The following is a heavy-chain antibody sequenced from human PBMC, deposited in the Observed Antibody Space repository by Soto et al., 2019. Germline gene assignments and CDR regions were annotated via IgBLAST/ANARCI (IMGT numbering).Heavy chain of an antibody. CDR1: GFTFSSYG. J-gene: IGHJ3*02. CDR3: ARGAPLLDYGDARGSDAFDI. CDR2: IWYDGSNK. V-gene: IGHV3-33*01. Sequence: QVQLVESGGGVVQPGRSLRLSCAASGFTFSSYGMHWVRQAPGKGLEWVAVIWYDGSNKYYADSVKGRFTISRDNSKNSXYXXMNSLRAEDTAVYYCARGAPLLDYGDARGSDAFDIWGQGTMVTVSS. D-gene: IGHD4-17*01.